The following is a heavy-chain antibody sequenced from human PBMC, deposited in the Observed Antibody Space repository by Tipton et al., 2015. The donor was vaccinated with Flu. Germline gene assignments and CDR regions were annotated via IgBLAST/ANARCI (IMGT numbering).Heavy chain of an antibody. CDR2: INTGGNA. J-gene: IGHJ4*02. CDR1: GFTFSSYD. Sequence: GSLRLSCVASGFTFSSYDMHWVRQATGKGLEWVSAINTGGNAFYPDSVKGRFTISRENAKNSLYLQLNSLRAGDTAVYYCARSVVPAAIDYWGQGTLVTVSS. D-gene: IGHD2-2*01. CDR3: ARSVVPAAIDY. V-gene: IGHV3-13*01.